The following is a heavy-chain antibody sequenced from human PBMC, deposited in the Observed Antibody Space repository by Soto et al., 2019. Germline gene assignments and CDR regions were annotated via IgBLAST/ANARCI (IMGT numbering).Heavy chain of an antibody. D-gene: IGHD2-15*01. CDR1: GYSFTSYW. V-gene: IGHV5-51*01. CDR2: IYPGDSDT. CDR3: ARPATAHYYYYGMDV. Sequence: GESLKISCKGSGYSFTSYWIGWVRQMPGKGLEWMGIIYPGDSDTRYSPSFQGQVTISADKSISTAYLQWSSLKASDTAMYYCARPATAHYYYYGMDVWGQGTTVTVS. J-gene: IGHJ6*02.